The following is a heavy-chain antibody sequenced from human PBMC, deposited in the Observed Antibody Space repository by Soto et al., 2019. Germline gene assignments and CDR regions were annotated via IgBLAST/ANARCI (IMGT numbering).Heavy chain of an antibody. Sequence: ASVKVSCKASGCTFSSYTRSWVRQAPGQGLEWMGRTIPILGIANYAQKFQGRVTITADKSTSTAYMELSSLRSEDTAVYYCARDLRGTTLSASYYYYMDVWGKGTTVTVSS. CDR1: GCTFSSYT. CDR3: ARDLRGTTLSASYYYYMDV. CDR2: TIPILGIA. D-gene: IGHD1-7*01. V-gene: IGHV1-69*04. J-gene: IGHJ6*03.